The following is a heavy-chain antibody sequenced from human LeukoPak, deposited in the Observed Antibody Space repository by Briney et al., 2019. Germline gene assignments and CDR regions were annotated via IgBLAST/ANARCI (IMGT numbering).Heavy chain of an antibody. J-gene: IGHJ5*02. CDR1: GYTFNSYD. D-gene: IGHD2-2*01. V-gene: IGHV1-69*05. CDR2: IIPIFGTA. CDR3: ARVPCSSTSCYAGGHWFDP. Sequence: GASVKVSCKASGYTFNSYDINWVRQATGQGLEWMGGIIPIFGTANYAQKFQGRVTITTDESTSTAYMELSSLRSEDTAVYYCARVPCSSTSCYAGGHWFDPWGQGTLVTVSS.